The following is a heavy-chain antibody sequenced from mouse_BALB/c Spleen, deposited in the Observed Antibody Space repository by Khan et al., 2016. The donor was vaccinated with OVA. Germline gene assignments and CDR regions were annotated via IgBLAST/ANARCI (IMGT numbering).Heavy chain of an antibody. CDR3: ARGNFYAMDY. V-gene: IGHV2-6*02. D-gene: IGHD2-1*01. J-gene: IGHJ4*01. Sequence: QVQLKESGPGLVAPSQSLSITCTVSVFSLSSYGVHWVRQPPGKGLEWLIVIWSDGASTYNSALKSRLNISKDNSKSQVFLKMNSLQTDDTAMYYCARGNFYAMDYWGQGTSVTVSS. CDR2: IWSDGAS. CDR1: VFSLSSYG.